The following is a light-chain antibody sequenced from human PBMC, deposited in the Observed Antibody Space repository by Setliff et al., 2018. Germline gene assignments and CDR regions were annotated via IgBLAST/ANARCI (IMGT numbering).Light chain of an antibody. CDR2: RNN. CDR1: SSNIGSNT. CDR3: AAWDDSLNGPV. V-gene: IGLV1-44*01. Sequence: QSALSQPPSASGTPGQRVTTSCSGSSSNIGSNTVNWYQQLPGTAPKLLIYRNNQRPSGVPDRFSGSKSGTSASLAISGLQSEDEADYYCAAWDDSLNGPVFGGGTKVTVL. J-gene: IGLJ2*01.